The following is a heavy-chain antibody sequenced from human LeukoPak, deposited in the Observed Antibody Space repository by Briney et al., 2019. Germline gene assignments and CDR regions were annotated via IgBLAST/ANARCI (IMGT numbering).Heavy chain of an antibody. J-gene: IGHJ4*02. V-gene: IGHV1-24*01. CDR2: FDPEDGET. D-gene: IGHD3-22*01. CDR3: ARDARGYYDSSGYYRLLY. CDR1: GYTLTELS. Sequence: ASVKVSCKVSGYTLTELSMHWVRQAPGKGLEWMGGFDPEDGETIYAQKFQGRVTMTEDTSTDTAYMELSSLRSEDTAVYYCARDARGYYDSSGYYRLLYWGQGTLVTVSS.